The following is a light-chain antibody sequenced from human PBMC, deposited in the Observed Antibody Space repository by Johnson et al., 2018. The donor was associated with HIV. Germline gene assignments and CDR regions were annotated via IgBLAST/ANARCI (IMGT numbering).Light chain of an antibody. CDR2: DND. CDR3: GTWDNSLSAGV. V-gene: IGLV1-51*01. CDR1: SSNIGINY. Sequence: QAVLTQPPSVSAAPGQKVTISCSGSSSNIGINYVSWFQQLPGTAPKLLIYDNDKRPSGLPDRFSGSKSGTSATLGITGLPTGDEADYYCGTWDNSLSAGVFGTGTKVTVL. J-gene: IGLJ1*01.